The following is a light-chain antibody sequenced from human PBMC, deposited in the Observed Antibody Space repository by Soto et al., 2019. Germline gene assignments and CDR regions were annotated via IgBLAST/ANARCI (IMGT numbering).Light chain of an antibody. CDR2: WAS. V-gene: IGKV4-1*01. CDR3: QQYYSTPRWT. CDR1: QSVLYSSNNKNY. J-gene: IGKJ1*01. Sequence: DIVMTQSPDSLAVSLGERATINCESSQSVLYSSNNKNYLAWYQQKPGQPPKLLIYWASTRESGVPDRFSGSGSGTDFNLTISILKAENVAVYYCQQYYSTPRWTFGQVTKVEIK.